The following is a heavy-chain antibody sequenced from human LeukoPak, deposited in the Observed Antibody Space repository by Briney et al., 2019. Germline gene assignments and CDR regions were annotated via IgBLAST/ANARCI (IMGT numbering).Heavy chain of an antibody. V-gene: IGHV3-23*01. Sequence: GGSLRLSCAASGFTFSSCAMSWVRQAPGKGLQWVSGISRNGGSTDYTDSAKGRFTISRDNSKNTLYLQMNSLRAEDTAIYYCAKGSYSSGPFDYWGQGTLVTVSS. J-gene: IGHJ4*02. CDR3: AKGSYSSGPFDY. D-gene: IGHD6-19*01. CDR2: ISRNGGST. CDR1: GFTFSSCA.